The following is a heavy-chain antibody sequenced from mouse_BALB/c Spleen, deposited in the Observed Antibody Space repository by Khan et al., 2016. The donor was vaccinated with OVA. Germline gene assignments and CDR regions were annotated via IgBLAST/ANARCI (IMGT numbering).Heavy chain of an antibody. CDR2: IWGGGST. CDR1: GFSLSDYG. CDR3: AKGVWSYYYTLDY. J-gene: IGHJ4*01. Sequence: QVQLKESGPGLVAPSQNLSITCTVSGFSLSDYGVSWIRQPPGKGLEWLGVIWGGGSTYYNSALRSRLSISKDNSKSQVFLKMSILQSDDTAMFYCAKGVWSYYYTLDYWGQGTSVTVSS. V-gene: IGHV2-6-5*01.